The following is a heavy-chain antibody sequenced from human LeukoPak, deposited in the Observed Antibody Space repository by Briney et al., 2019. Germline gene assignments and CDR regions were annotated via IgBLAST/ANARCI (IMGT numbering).Heavy chain of an antibody. CDR2: IIPIVGTA. Sequence: ASVKVSCKASGGTFSSYAISWVRQAPGQGLEWMGGIIPIVGTANYAQKFQGRVTITADESTSTAYMELSSLRSEDTAVYYCARVDCGGDCNWFNPWGQGTLVTVSS. CDR3: ARVDCGGDCNWFNP. D-gene: IGHD2-21*02. V-gene: IGHV1-69*13. CDR1: GGTFSSYA. J-gene: IGHJ5*02.